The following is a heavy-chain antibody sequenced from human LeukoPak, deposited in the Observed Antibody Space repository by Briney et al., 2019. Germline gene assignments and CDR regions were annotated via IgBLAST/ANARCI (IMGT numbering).Heavy chain of an antibody. CDR1: GFIFSNYA. CDR2: INDDGRT. D-gene: IGHD3-3*01. J-gene: IGHJ5*02. CDR3: ARGAGAQRVDWFDP. V-gene: IGHV3-23*01. Sequence: GGSLRLSCAASGFIFSNYAVTWVRQAPGRGLEWVSTINDDGRTYYTDSVNGRFTVSRDNSKDTLYLQMNSLRAEDTAMYYCARGAGAQRVDWFDPWGQGTLVTVSS.